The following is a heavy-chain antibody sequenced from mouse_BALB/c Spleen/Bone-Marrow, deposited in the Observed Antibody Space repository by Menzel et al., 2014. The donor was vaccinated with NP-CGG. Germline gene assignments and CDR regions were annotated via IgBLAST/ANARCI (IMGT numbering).Heavy chain of an antibody. Sequence: EVNVVESGGGLVKPGGSLKLPCAASGFTFSDYYMYWVRQTPEKRLEWVATISDGGSYTYYPDSVKGRFTISRDNAKNNLYLQMSSLKSEDTAMYYCARVVTTATLYWYFDVWGAGTTVTVSS. D-gene: IGHD1-2*01. CDR3: ARVVTTATLYWYFDV. V-gene: IGHV5-4*02. CDR2: ISDGGSYT. CDR1: GFTFSDYY. J-gene: IGHJ1*01.